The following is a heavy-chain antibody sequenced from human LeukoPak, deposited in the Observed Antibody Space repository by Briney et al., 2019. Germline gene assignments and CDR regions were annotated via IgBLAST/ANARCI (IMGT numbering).Heavy chain of an antibody. V-gene: IGHV4-34*01. CDR2: INHSGST. D-gene: IGHD2-2*01. CDR3: ARLNIVVVPAATRWGQLGFDP. CDR1: GGSFSGYY. J-gene: IGHJ5*02. Sequence: SETLSLTCAVYGGSFSGYYGSWIRQPPGKGLEWIGEINHSGSTNYNPSLESRVTMSVDTSTNQISLEMTSVTAADTAVYYCARLNIVVVPAATRWGQLGFDPWGQGTLVTVSS.